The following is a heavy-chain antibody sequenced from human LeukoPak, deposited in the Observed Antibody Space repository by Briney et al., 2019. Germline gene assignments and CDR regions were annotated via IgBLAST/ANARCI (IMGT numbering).Heavy chain of an antibody. CDR1: GGTFSSYA. J-gene: IGHJ5*02. Sequence: SVKVSCKASGGTFSSYAISWVRQAPGQGLEWMGRIVPIFGTANYAQKFQGRVTITTDESTSTAYMELSSLRSEDTAVYYCARDGEDSSGWYLANWFDPWGQGTPVTVSS. CDR2: IVPIFGTA. CDR3: ARDGEDSSGWYLANWFDP. D-gene: IGHD6-19*01. V-gene: IGHV1-69*05.